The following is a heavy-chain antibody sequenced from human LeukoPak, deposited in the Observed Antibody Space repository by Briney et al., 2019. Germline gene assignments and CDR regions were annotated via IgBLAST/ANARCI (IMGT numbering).Heavy chain of an antibody. CDR1: GYSFTSYW. CDR2: IFPGDSET. CDR3: ARPGVPGTGAEYFQR. D-gene: IGHD6-19*01. V-gene: IGHV5-51*01. Sequence: GESLKISCKGSGYSFTSYWIGWVRQMPGKGLEWMGIIFPGDSETRYSPSFEGQVTISADKSINTVYLQWSSLKASDTAIYFCARPGVPGTGAEYFQRWGQGTLVTVTS. J-gene: IGHJ1*01.